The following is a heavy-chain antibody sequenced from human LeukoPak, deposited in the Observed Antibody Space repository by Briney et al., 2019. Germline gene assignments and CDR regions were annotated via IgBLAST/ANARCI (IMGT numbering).Heavy chain of an antibody. Sequence: GGSLRLSCAASGFTFSTYWMHWVRQAPGKGLVWVSRINGDGSTTTYADSVKGRFTISRDNAKNTLYLQMNSLRAEDTAVYYCVCRRGDGYNAAWGQGTLVTVSS. J-gene: IGHJ5*02. V-gene: IGHV3-74*01. D-gene: IGHD5-24*01. CDR2: INGDGSTT. CDR1: GFTFSTYW. CDR3: VCRRGDGYNAA.